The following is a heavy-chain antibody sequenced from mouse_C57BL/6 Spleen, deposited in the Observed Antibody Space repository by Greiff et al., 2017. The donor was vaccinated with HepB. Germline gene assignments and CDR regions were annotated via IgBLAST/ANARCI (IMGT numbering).Heavy chain of an antibody. Sequence: EVQLQQSGAELVKPGASVKLSCTASGFNIKDYYMHWVKQRTEQGLEWIGRIDPEDGETKYAPKFQVKATITADTSSNTAYLQRSSLTSEDTAVYYWTFIDYGNTWYFEVWGTGTTVTVSS. D-gene: IGHD2-1*01. CDR1: GFNIKDYY. J-gene: IGHJ1*03. CDR2: IDPEDGET. CDR3: TFIDYGNTWYFEV. V-gene: IGHV14-2*01.